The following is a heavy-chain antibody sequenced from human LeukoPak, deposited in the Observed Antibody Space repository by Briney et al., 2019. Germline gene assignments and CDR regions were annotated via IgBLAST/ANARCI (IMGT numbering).Heavy chain of an antibody. Sequence: SETLSLTCAVYVGSFSGYYWSWIRQPPGKGLEWIGEINHSGSTNYNPSLKSRVTISVDTSKNQFSLKLSSVTAADTAVYYCRSSSSSGFDYWGQGTLVTVSS. V-gene: IGHV4-34*01. CDR3: RSSSSSGFDY. D-gene: IGHD6-6*01. CDR2: INHSGST. J-gene: IGHJ4*02. CDR1: VGSFSGYY.